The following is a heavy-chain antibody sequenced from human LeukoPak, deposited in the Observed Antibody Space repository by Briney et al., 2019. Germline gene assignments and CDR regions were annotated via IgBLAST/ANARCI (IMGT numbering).Heavy chain of an antibody. D-gene: IGHD2-2*01. Sequence: SETLSLTCTVSGGSISSYYWSWIRQPPGRGLEWIGYVFYSGTTNYNPSLKSRVTISVDTSKNQFSLKLSSVAAADTAVYYCARAGSYQLLFNYWGQGTLVTVSS. V-gene: IGHV4-59*08. CDR3: ARAGSYQLLFNY. CDR1: GGSISSYY. J-gene: IGHJ4*02. CDR2: VFYSGTT.